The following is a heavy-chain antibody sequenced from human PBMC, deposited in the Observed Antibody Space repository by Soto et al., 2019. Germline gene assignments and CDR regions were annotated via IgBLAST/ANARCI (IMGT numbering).Heavy chain of an antibody. Sequence: PGESLKISCKGSGYSFSNYWIDWVRQMPGKGLEWMGIIYPGDSDTRYSPSFQGQVTISADKSISTAYLQWSSLKASDTAMYYCARTAAAGKYYYGMDVWGQGTKVTVSS. CDR1: GYSFSNYW. CDR3: ARTAAAGKYYYGMDV. V-gene: IGHV5-51*01. D-gene: IGHD6-13*01. CDR2: IYPGDSDT. J-gene: IGHJ6*02.